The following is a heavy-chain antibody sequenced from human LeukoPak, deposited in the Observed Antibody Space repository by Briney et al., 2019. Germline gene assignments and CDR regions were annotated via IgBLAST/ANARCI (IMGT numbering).Heavy chain of an antibody. D-gene: IGHD3-10*01. CDR3: ARAGGDYYYGMDV. V-gene: IGHV3-7*03. J-gene: IGHJ6*02. CDR1: GFTFSSYW. Sequence: GGSLRPSCAASGFTFSSYWMSWVRQAPGKGLEWVANIKQDGSEKYYVDSVKGRFTISRDNAKNSLYLQMNSLRAEDTAVYYCARAGGDYYYGMDVWGQGTTVTVSS. CDR2: IKQDGSEK.